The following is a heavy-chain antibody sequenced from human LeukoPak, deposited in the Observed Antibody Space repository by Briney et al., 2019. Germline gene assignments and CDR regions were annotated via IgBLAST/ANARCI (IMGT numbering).Heavy chain of an antibody. CDR3: ARDRRDILTGYYFDY. J-gene: IGHJ4*02. Sequence: GGSLRLSCAASGFXFISYSMNWVRQAPGKGQEWVSYISSSSSIIYYADSLKGRFTISRDNAKNSLYLQMNSLRDDDTAVYHCARDRRDILTGYYFDYWGQGTLVTVSS. CDR2: ISSSSSII. D-gene: IGHD3-9*01. CDR1: GFXFISYS. V-gene: IGHV3-48*02.